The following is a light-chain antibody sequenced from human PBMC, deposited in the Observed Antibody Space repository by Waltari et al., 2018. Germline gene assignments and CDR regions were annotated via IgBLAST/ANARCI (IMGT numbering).Light chain of an antibody. CDR1: QGVRSCY. CDR3: QQYGSSPPAWT. J-gene: IGKJ1*01. V-gene: IGKV3-20*01. Sequence: EIVLTQSPGTLSLSPVERATLPCRASQGVRSCYLAWYQQKPGQAPRLLIYGASRRATGIPDRFSGSGSGTDFTLTISRLEPEDFAVYYCQQYGSSPPAWTFGQGTKVEIK. CDR2: GAS.